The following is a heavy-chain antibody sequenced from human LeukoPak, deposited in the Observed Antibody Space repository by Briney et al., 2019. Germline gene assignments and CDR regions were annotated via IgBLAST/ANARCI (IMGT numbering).Heavy chain of an antibody. V-gene: IGHV4-59*12. D-gene: IGHD2-15*01. CDR3: ARGIGGTSEDY. J-gene: IGHJ4*02. CDR2: IYYSGST. CDR1: GGSISSYY. Sequence: YPSETLSLTCTVSGGSISSYYWSWIRQPPGKGLEWIGYIYYSGSTNYNPSLKSRVTISVDTSKNQFSLKLSSVTAADTAVYYCARGIGGTSEDYWGQGTLVTVSS.